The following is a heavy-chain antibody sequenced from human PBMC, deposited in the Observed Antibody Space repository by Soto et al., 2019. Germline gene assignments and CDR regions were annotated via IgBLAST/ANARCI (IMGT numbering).Heavy chain of an antibody. D-gene: IGHD6-13*01. CDR3: ARPRYSSGWYGYYYYGMDV. Sequence: QVQLVESGGGVVQPGRSLRLSCAASGFTFSSYAMHWVRQAPGKGLEWVAVISYDGSNKYYADSVKGRFTISRDNSKNTLYLQMNSLRAEDTAVYYCARPRYSSGWYGYYYYGMDVWGQGTTVTVSS. J-gene: IGHJ6*02. V-gene: IGHV3-30-3*01. CDR2: ISYDGSNK. CDR1: GFTFSSYA.